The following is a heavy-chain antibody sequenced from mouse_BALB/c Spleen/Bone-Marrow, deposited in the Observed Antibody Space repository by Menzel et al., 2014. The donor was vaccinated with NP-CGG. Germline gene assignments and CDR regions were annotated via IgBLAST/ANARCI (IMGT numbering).Heavy chain of an antibody. D-gene: IGHD2-14*01. CDR1: GYTFTDYN. V-gene: IGHV1S29*02. CDR3: ATYYRYDWFAY. Sequence: VQLQQSGPELVKPGASVKISCKASGYTFTDYNMHWVKQSHGKNLEWIGYIYPYNGGTGYNQKFKSKATLTVDNSSSTAYMELRSLTSEDSAVYYCATYYRYDWFAYWGQGTLVTVSA. J-gene: IGHJ3*01. CDR2: IYPYNGGT.